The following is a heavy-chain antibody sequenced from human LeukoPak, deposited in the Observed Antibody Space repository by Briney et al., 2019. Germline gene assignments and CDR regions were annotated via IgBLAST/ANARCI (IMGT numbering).Heavy chain of an antibody. CDR1: GVTFSNYE. CDR3: ARVRMSGWTLGYAFDI. Sequence: GGSLRLSCAASGVTFSNYEMSWVRQAPGKGLEWVSHISSSGTIIFYGDSVKGRFTISRDNSKNTLYLQMNSLRAEDTAVYYCARVRMSGWTLGYAFDIWGQGTMVTVSS. V-gene: IGHV3-48*03. D-gene: IGHD6-19*01. CDR2: ISSSGTII. J-gene: IGHJ3*02.